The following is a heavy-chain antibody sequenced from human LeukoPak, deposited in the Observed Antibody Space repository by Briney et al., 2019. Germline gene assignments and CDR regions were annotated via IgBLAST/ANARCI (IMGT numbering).Heavy chain of an antibody. V-gene: IGHV1-2*02. CDR2: INPNSGGT. Sequence: ASVKVSCKASGYTFTGYYMHWVRQAPGQGLECMGWINPNSGGTNYAQKFQGRVTITADKSTSTAYMELSSLRSEDTAVYYCARGSYYYDSSGYYSAFDIWGQGTMVTVSS. J-gene: IGHJ3*02. CDR1: GYTFTGYY. D-gene: IGHD3-22*01. CDR3: ARGSYYYDSSGYYSAFDI.